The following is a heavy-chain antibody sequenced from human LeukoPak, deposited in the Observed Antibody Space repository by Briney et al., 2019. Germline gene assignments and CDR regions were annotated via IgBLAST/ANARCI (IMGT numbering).Heavy chain of an antibody. CDR3: AKGVGLWFAFFFDY. CDR1: GFTLGSYA. Sequence: PGGSLRLSCAGSGFTLGSYAMGWVRQAPGKGLEWVSAISGNGYNTYYADSVKGRFTISSESSGNTLYLQMHNLRAEDMAVYYCAKGVGLWFAFFFDYWGQGTLVTVSS. V-gene: IGHV3-23*01. D-gene: IGHD3-10*01. CDR2: ISGNGYNT. J-gene: IGHJ4*02.